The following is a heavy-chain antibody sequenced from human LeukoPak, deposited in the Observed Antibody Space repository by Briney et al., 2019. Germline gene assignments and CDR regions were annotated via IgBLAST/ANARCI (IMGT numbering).Heavy chain of an antibody. J-gene: IGHJ6*03. D-gene: IGHD6-6*01. V-gene: IGHV4-4*09. CDR2: IYTSGST. Sequence: SETLSLTCTVSGGSISSHYWSWIRQPPGKGLEWIGYIYTSGSTNYNPSLKSRVTISVDTSKNQFSLKLSSVTAADTAVYYCAIAARPPYYYYYYMDVWGKGTTVTVSS. CDR1: GGSISSHY. CDR3: AIAARPPYYYYYYMDV.